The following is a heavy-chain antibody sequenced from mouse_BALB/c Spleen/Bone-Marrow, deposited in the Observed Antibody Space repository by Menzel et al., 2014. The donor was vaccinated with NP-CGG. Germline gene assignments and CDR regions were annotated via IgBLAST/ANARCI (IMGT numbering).Heavy chain of an antibody. V-gene: IGHV14-3*02. Sequence: EVQLVESGAELVKPGASVKLSCTASGFNIKDTYMHWVKQRPEQGLEWIGRIDPANGNTKYDPTFQGKATITADTSSNTAYLQLSSLTSESTAVYFYAKYNNRSRLFTYRGQGTLV. J-gene: IGHJ3*01. CDR3: AKYNNRSRLFTY. CDR2: IDPANGNT. CDR1: GFNIKDTY. D-gene: IGHD1-3*01.